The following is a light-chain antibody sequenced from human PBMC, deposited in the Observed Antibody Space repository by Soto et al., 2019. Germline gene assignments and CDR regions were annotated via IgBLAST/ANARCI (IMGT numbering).Light chain of an antibody. Sequence: IQMTKSPSTLSASVGDRVTITFLASQSISNWLAWYQQKPGKAPNLLIYKASSLQSGVPSRFSGSGSGTEFTLTISSLQPDDFATYYCQQYNSYSWTFGQGTKVDIK. CDR3: QQYNSYSWT. CDR2: KAS. V-gene: IGKV1-5*03. CDR1: QSISNW. J-gene: IGKJ1*01.